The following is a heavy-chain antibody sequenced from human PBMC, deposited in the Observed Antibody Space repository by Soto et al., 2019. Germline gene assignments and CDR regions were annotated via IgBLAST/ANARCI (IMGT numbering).Heavy chain of an antibody. Sequence: QVQLVESGGGVVQPGRSLRLSCTASGFSFGTYGMHWVRQAPGKGLEWVAVIWYDGSNEYYADSVKGRFTMSRDNSKNTLYLKMNSLRAEDTALYYCARGANSPLWEPPAMFRFDYWAQGSLVTVSS. D-gene: IGHD2-2*01. J-gene: IGHJ4*02. CDR3: ARGANSPLWEPPAMFRFDY. V-gene: IGHV3-33*01. CDR1: GFSFGTYG. CDR2: IWYDGSNE.